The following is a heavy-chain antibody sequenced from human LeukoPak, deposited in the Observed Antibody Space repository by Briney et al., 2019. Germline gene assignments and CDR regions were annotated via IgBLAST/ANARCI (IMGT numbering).Heavy chain of an antibody. CDR3: ARQLRYGPGFDY. V-gene: IGHV4-34*01. CDR1: GGSFSGYY. Sequence: SETLSLTCAVYGGSFSGYYWSWIRQPPGKGLEWIGEINHSGSTNYNPSLKSRVTISVDTSKNQFSLKLSSVTAADTAVYYCARQLRYGPGFDYWGQGTLVTVSS. J-gene: IGHJ4*02. CDR2: INHSGST. D-gene: IGHD3-9*01.